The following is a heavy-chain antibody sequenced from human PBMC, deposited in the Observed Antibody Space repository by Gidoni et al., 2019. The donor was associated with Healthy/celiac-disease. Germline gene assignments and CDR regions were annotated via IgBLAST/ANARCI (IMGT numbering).Heavy chain of an antibody. Sequence: EVQLVESVVCLVQLGGSLRLSCSASGLTFRCYWMHWARQAPGKGLVWVSRMNRDGSSTSYANSVKGRFTIYRDNAKNTLYLQRNSLRDEDTAVYYCASIFTVYATENNWCDPWGQGTLVTVSS. V-gene: IGHV3-74*01. CDR3: ASIFTVYATENNWCDP. J-gene: IGHJ5*02. CDR2: MNRDGSST. CDR1: GLTFRCYW. D-gene: IGHD2-8*01.